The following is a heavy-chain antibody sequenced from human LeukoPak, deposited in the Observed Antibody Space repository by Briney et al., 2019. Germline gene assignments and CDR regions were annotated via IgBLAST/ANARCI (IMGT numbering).Heavy chain of an antibody. D-gene: IGHD3-22*01. CDR2: IYPGDSDT. CDR3: ARQAYGSHFDAFDI. CDR1: GYSFTSYW. V-gene: IGHV5-51*01. Sequence: NPGESLKISCKGSGYSFTSYWIGWVRQMPGKGLEWMGIIYPGDSDTRYSPSFQGQVSMSVDKSIATAYLQWSSLKASDTAIYYCARQAYGSHFDAFDIWGQGTMVTVSS. J-gene: IGHJ3*02.